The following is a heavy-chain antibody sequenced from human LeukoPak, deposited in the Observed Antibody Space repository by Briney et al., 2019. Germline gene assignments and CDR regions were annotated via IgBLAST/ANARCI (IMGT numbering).Heavy chain of an antibody. CDR3: AKEERYFDY. D-gene: IGHD1-1*01. Sequence: QPGGSLRLSCAASGFTFSNYWMSWVRQAPGKGLEWVSSISFSHGSTYYADSVKGRFTISRDNSKNTLYLQMNSLRAEDTAVYYCAKEERYFDYWGQGTLVTVSS. J-gene: IGHJ4*02. V-gene: IGHV3-23*01. CDR2: ISFSHGST. CDR1: GFTFSNYW.